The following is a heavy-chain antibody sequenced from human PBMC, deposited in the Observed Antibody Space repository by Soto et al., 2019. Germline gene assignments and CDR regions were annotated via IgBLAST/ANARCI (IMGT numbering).Heavy chain of an antibody. CDR3: TGEVASGY. CDR2: ISRDGRTT. D-gene: IGHD2-8*02. Sequence: QVQLVESGGGVVQPGRSLRLSCAVSGFTVSSYGMHWVRQAPGKGLEWVAVISRDGRTTFYADSVKGRFTISKDNSRNTLFLEMNSLRGDDMAVYYCTGEVASGYWGQGTLGTVSS. V-gene: IGHV3-30*03. CDR1: GFTVSSYG. J-gene: IGHJ4*02.